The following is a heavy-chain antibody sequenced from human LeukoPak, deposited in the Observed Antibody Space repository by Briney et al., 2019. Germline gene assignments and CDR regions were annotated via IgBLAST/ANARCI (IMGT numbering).Heavy chain of an antibody. Sequence: GGSLRLSCAASGFTFSSYAMHWVRQAPGKGLEWVAVISYDGSNKYYADSVKGRFTISRDNSKNTLYLQMNSLRAEDTAVYYCARDPRYCSGGSCYSGYFDYWGQGTLVTVSP. CDR2: ISYDGSNK. V-gene: IGHV3-30*04. CDR3: ARDPRYCSGGSCYSGYFDY. J-gene: IGHJ4*02. CDR1: GFTFSSYA. D-gene: IGHD2-15*01.